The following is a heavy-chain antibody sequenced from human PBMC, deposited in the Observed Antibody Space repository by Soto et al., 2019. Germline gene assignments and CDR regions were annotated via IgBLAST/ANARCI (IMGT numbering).Heavy chain of an antibody. CDR1: GDTFTSYY. D-gene: IGHD2-15*01. CDR3: ARDLLAATGLAY. V-gene: IGHV1-46*01. CDR2: INPTGDST. J-gene: IGHJ4*02. Sequence: QVQLVQSGAEVKKPGASVIISCKASGDTFTSYYMHWVRQAPGQGLEWMGIINPTGDSTTYAQKFQGRVSMTRDTSTSTLYMELRSLTSEDTALYYCARDLLAATGLAYWGQGTLVTVSS.